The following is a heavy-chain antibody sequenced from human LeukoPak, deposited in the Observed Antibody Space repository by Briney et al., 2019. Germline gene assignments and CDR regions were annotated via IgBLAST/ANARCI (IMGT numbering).Heavy chain of an antibody. J-gene: IGHJ6*03. CDR2: IKSRTDGGTT. Sequence: GGSLRLSCAASGFTFSNAWMSWVRQAPGKGLEWVGRIKSRTDGGTTDYAAPVKGRFTISRDDSKNTLYLQMNSLKTEDTAVYYCTTVSTVTTIYYYYYYMDVWGKGTTVTISS. CDR1: GFTFSNAW. CDR3: TTVSTVTTIYYYYYYMDV. V-gene: IGHV3-15*01. D-gene: IGHD4-17*01.